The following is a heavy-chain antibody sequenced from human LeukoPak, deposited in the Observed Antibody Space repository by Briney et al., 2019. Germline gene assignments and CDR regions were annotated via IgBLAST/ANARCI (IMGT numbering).Heavy chain of an antibody. Sequence: ASVKVSCKASGYTFTGYYMHWVRQAPGQGLEWMGRINPNSGGTNYAQKFQGRVTMTRDTSISTAYMELSGLRSDDTAVYYCAREVVATIFSGTKPYYFDYWGQGTLVTVSS. J-gene: IGHJ4*02. CDR3: AREVVATIFSGTKPYYFDY. CDR1: GYTFTGYY. D-gene: IGHD5-12*01. CDR2: INPNSGGT. V-gene: IGHV1-2*06.